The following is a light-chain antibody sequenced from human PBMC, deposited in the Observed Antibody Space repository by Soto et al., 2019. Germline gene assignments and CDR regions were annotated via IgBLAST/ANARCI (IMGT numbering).Light chain of an antibody. CDR2: AES. Sequence: ELVLTQSPGTPSFSPVARDTLSCSSSQSVSSSFLAWYQQRPGQAPRLLIYAESNTAPGIQDRFSVSWSGTDFNLTISRLEPEELAVDEGQPSGSSPRTVGQGNKVDIK. V-gene: IGKV3-20*01. CDR1: QSVSSSF. J-gene: IGKJ1*01. CDR3: QPSGSSPRT.